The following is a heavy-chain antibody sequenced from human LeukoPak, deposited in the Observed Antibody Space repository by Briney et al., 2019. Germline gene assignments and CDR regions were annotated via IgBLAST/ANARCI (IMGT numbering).Heavy chain of an antibody. D-gene: IGHD2-15*01. Sequence: ASVKVSCKASGYTFTSYYMHWVRQAPGQGLEWMGIINPSGGSTSYAQKFQGRVTMTRDTSTSTVYMELSSLRSEDTAVYYCAREGYCSGDSCYFYDYWGQGTLVTVSS. CDR3: AREGYCSGDSCYFYDY. J-gene: IGHJ4*02. CDR1: GYTFTSYY. V-gene: IGHV1-46*01. CDR2: INPSGGST.